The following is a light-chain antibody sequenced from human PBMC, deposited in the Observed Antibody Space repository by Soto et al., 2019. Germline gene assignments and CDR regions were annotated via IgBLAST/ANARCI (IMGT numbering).Light chain of an antibody. CDR1: QSIGYY. Sequence: EIVLTQSPGTLSLSPGERATLSCRASQSIGYYLAWYQEKPGQAPRLLIYDASIRATGIPARFSGSGSGTDFTLTISSLEPEDSAVYYCQQRGNWPPTWTFGQGTKVDIK. CDR3: QQRGNWPPTWT. J-gene: IGKJ1*01. V-gene: IGKV3-11*01. CDR2: DAS.